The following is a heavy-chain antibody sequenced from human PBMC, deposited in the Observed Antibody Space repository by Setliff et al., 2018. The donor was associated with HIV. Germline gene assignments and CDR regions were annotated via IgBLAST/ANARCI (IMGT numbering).Heavy chain of an antibody. CDR3: AGDNGGAGPTTFDC. J-gene: IGHJ4*02. V-gene: IGHV3-74*01. CDR2: INSDGSSA. D-gene: IGHD7-27*01. CDR1: GFTFSNYA. Sequence: TGGSLRLSCAASGFTFSNYAMTWVRQAPGKGLEWVSSINSDGSSAIYADSVKGRFTFSRDNAKNTLYLQMDSLTAEDTAVYYCAGDNGGAGPTTFDCWGQGTLVTVSS.